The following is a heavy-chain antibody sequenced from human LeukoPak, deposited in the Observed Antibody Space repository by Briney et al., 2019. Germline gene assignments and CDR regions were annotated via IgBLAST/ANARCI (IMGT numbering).Heavy chain of an antibody. CDR2: INAGNGNT. CDR1: GYTFTSYA. V-gene: IGHV1-3*01. CDR3: ARDFPYGGTITAPDY. J-gene: IGHJ4*02. D-gene: IGHD4-23*01. Sequence: ASVKVSCEASGYTFTSYAMHWVRQAPGQRLEWMGWINAGNGNTKYSQKFQGRVTITRDTSASTAYMELSSLRSEDTAVYYCARDFPYGGTITAPDYWGQGTLVTVSS.